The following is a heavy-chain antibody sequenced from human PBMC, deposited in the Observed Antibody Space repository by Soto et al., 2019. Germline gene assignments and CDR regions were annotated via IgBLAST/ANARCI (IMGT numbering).Heavy chain of an antibody. CDR3: ARALETPSIFGVALPYFFDS. CDR1: GGSISSDSSY. V-gene: IGHV4-31*03. Sequence: PSETLSLTCTVSGGSISSDSSYWSWIRQRPGMGLEWIGYIFYSGAFYYTPSLRGRVMILADTSKNHFTLRLSSVTAADTAVYYCARALETPSIFGVALPYFFDSWGQGTQVTVSS. J-gene: IGHJ4*02. CDR2: IFYSGAF. D-gene: IGHD3-3*01.